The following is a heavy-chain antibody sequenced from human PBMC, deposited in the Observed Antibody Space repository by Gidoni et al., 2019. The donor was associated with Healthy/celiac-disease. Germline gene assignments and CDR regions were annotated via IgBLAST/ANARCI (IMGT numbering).Heavy chain of an antibody. CDR3: ARDKGRDGYIQTY. D-gene: IGHD5-12*01. J-gene: IGHJ4*02. Sequence: QVQLVESGGGVVQPGRSLRLSCSASGFTFSSYAMHWVRQAPGKGLEWVAVISYDGSNKYYADSVKGRFTISRDNSKNTLYLQMNSLRAEDTAVYYCARDKGRDGYIQTYWGQGTLVTVSS. CDR1: GFTFSSYA. CDR2: ISYDGSNK. V-gene: IGHV3-30*04.